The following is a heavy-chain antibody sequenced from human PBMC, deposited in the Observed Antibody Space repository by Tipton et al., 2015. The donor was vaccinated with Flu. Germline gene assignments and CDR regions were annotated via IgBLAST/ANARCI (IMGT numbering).Heavy chain of an antibody. CDR3: ARYSSGSNFDY. J-gene: IGHJ4*02. Sequence: TLSLTCTVSGGSISSSSYYWGWIRQPPGKGLEWIGEINHSGSTYYNPSLKSRVTISVDTSKNQFSLKLSSVTAADTAVYYCARYSSGSNFDYWGQGTLVTVSS. D-gene: IGHD6-19*01. CDR1: GGSISSSSYY. V-gene: IGHV4-39*01. CDR2: INHSGST.